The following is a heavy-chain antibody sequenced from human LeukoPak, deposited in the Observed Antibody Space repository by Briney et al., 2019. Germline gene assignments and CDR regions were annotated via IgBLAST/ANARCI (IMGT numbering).Heavy chain of an antibody. Sequence: ASVKVSCKASGYTFTGYYMHWVRQAPGQGLEWMGRINPNSGGTNYAQKFQGRVTMTRDTSISTAHMELSRLRSDDTAVYYCARVSSGWYLADYWGQGTLVTVSS. CDR2: INPNSGGT. J-gene: IGHJ4*02. V-gene: IGHV1-2*06. D-gene: IGHD6-19*01. CDR3: ARVSSGWYLADY. CDR1: GYTFTGYY.